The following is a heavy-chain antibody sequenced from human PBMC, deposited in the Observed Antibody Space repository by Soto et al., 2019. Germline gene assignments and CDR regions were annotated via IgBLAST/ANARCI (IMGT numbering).Heavy chain of an antibody. CDR2: ITSTGST. D-gene: IGHD3-3*01. CDR1: GFTFSTNG. V-gene: IGHV3-23*01. CDR3: AGLRSGFWNI. J-gene: IGHJ1*01. Sequence: PGGSLRLSCAASGFTFSTNGMSWVRQAPGKGLEWVSSITSTGSTYYADSVKSRFTLSRDNYKNTMLLQMNSLRVADTAIYYYAGLRSGFWNIWARGALVTVSS.